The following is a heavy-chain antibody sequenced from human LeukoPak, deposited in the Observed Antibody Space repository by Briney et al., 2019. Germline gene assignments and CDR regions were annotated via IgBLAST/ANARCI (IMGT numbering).Heavy chain of an antibody. D-gene: IGHD2-2*01. CDR2: IYYSGST. V-gene: IGHV4-31*03. CDR1: GGSISSGGYY. J-gene: IGHJ6*02. Sequence: SETLSLTCTVSGGSISSGGYYWSWIRQHPGKGLEWIGYIYYSGSTYYNPSLKSRVTISVGTSKNQFSLKLSSVTAADTAVYYCARDTSLSPYYYGMDVWGQGTTVTVSS. CDR3: ARDTSLSPYYYGMDV.